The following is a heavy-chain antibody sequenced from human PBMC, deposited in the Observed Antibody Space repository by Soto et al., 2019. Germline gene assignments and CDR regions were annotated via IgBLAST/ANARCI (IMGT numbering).Heavy chain of an antibody. CDR2: IYYSGST. D-gene: IGHD5-12*01. V-gene: IGHV4-39*01. J-gene: IGHJ4*02. Sequence: SETLSLTCTVSRGSISSGSYYWGWIRQPPGKGLEWIGSIYYSGSTSYNPSLKSRVTISVDTSKNQFSLKLSSVTAADTAVYYCARHEGGRWLQFVYFDYWGQGSPVTVSS. CDR3: ARHEGGRWLQFVYFDY. CDR1: RGSISSGSYY.